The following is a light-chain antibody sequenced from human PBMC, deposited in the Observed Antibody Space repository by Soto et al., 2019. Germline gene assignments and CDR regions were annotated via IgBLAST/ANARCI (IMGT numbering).Light chain of an antibody. CDR2: EVS. V-gene: IGLV2-14*01. CDR1: SSDVGGYNY. CDR3: SSFTSSSTWV. J-gene: IGLJ3*02. Sequence: QSALTQPASVSGSLGQSITISCTGTSSDVGGYNYVSWFQQYPGKAPKLMIYEVSNRPSGVSVRFSGSKSGNTASLTISGLQAEDEADFYCSSFTSSSTWVFGGGTQLTVL.